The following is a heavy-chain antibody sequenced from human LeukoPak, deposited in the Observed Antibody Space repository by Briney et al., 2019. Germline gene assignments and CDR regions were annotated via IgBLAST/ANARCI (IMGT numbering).Heavy chain of an antibody. V-gene: IGHV3-23*01. Sequence: GGSLRLSCAASGLTFSSYAMSWVRQAPGKGLEWVSAISGSGGSTYYADSVKGRFTISRDNSKNTLYLQMNSLRAEDTAVYYCANAYCSSTSCRTAYYYYGMDVWGQGTTVTVSS. D-gene: IGHD2-2*01. J-gene: IGHJ6*02. CDR1: GLTFSSYA. CDR3: ANAYCSSTSCRTAYYYYGMDV. CDR2: ISGSGGST.